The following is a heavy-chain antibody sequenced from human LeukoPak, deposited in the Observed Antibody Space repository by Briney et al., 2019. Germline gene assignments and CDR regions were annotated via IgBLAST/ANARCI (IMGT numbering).Heavy chain of an antibody. J-gene: IGHJ4*02. CDR1: GFTFDDYT. Sequence: GGSLRLSCAASGFTFDDYTMHWVRQAPGKGLEWVSLISWDGGSTYYADSVKGRFTISRDNSKNSLYLQMNSLRTEDTALYYCAKGYYDILTGYYSPYLDYWGQGTLVTVSS. CDR2: ISWDGGST. CDR3: AKGYYDILTGYYSPYLDY. V-gene: IGHV3-43*01. D-gene: IGHD3-9*01.